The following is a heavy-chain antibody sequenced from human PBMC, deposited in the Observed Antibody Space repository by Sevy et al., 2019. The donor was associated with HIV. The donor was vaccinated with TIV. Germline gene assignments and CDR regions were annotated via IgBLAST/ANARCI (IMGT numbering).Heavy chain of an antibody. D-gene: IGHD6-13*01. CDR1: GFTFSDHY. CDR2: TRNKADDYTT. Sequence: GGSLRLSCVASGFTFSDHYMEWVRQAPGKGLEWVGRTRNKADDYTTEYAASVKGRFTISRDESKNSLYVQMNSLKAEDTAAYYCATHAGIAAAGRVFDYWGQGTLVTVSS. J-gene: IGHJ4*02. CDR3: ATHAGIAAAGRVFDY. V-gene: IGHV3-72*01.